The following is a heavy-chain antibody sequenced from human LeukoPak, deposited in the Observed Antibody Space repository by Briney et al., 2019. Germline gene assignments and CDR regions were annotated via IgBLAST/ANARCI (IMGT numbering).Heavy chain of an antibody. J-gene: IGHJ6*03. CDR3: ARDGSYYYMDV. CDR1: GFTFSSYW. Sequence: GGSLRLSCAASGFTFSSYWMSWVRQAPGRGLEWVANIKQDGSEKYYVDSVKGRFTISRDNAKNSLYLQMNSLRAEDTAVYYCARDGSYYYMDVWGKGTTFTVSS. D-gene: IGHD3-10*01. CDR2: IKQDGSEK. V-gene: IGHV3-7*01.